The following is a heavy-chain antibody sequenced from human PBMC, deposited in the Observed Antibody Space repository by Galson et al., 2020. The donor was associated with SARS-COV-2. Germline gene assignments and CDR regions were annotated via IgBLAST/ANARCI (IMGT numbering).Heavy chain of an antibody. CDR2: ISYDGSNK. D-gene: IGHD6-13*01. CDR1: GFTFSSYA. V-gene: IGHV3-30-3*01. J-gene: IGHJ4*02. CDR3: RIIAAAGTRVDY. Sequence: GGSLRLSCAASGFTFSSYAMHWVRQAPGKGLEWVAVISYDGSNKYYADSVKGRFTISRDNSKNTLYLQMNSLRAEDTAVYYCRIIAAAGTRVDYWGQGTLVTVSS.